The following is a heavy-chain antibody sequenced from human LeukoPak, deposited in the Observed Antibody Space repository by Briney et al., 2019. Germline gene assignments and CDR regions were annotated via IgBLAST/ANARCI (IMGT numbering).Heavy chain of an antibody. CDR2: ISANNGNT. V-gene: IGHV1-18*01. J-gene: IGHJ4*02. CDR3: AREDCSGGSCYMGDY. D-gene: IGHD2-15*01. Sequence: ASVKVSRKASGYTFTNYDISWVRQAPGQGLEWMGWISANNGNTNYAQKFQGRVIMTTDTSTSTAYMELGSLRSDDTAVYYCAREDCSGGSCYMGDYWGQGTLVTVSS. CDR1: GYTFTNYD.